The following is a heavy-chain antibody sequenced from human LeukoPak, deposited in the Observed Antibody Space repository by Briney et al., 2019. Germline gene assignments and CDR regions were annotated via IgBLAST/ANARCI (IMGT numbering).Heavy chain of an antibody. J-gene: IGHJ4*02. V-gene: IGHV3-43D*03. CDR1: GFTFIDYA. CDR3: ARSISSRWCLFDY. D-gene: IGHD6-13*01. CDR2: ISWDGGST. Sequence: PGGSLRLSCAASGFTFIDYAMHWVRQAPGKGLEWVSLISWDGGSTYYADSVKGRFTISRDNSKNSLYLQMNSLRAEDTALYYCARSISSRWCLFDYWGQGTLVTVSS.